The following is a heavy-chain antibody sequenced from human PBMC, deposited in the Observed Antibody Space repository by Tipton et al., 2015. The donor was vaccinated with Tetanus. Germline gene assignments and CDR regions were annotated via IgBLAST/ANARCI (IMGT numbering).Heavy chain of an antibody. CDR2: ISSTSSYI. D-gene: IGHD2-2*02. V-gene: IGHV3-21*06. CDR3: ATGNTLDY. CDR1: GFAFSNFW. J-gene: IGHJ4*02. Sequence: SLRLSCAASGFAFSNFWMNWVRQAPGKGLEWVASISSTSSYIYYADSMKGRFTVSRDNAKNSLHLEVNSLRGEDTAVYYCATGNTLDYWGQGTLVTASS.